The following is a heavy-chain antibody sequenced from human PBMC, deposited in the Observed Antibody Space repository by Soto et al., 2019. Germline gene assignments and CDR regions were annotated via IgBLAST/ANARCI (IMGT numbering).Heavy chain of an antibody. CDR1: GGTFSSYA. CDR2: IIPIFGTA. CDR3: ARDREAYYYDSSGYYFAY. D-gene: IGHD3-22*01. V-gene: IGHV1-69*01. J-gene: IGHJ4*02. Sequence: QVQLVQSGAEVKKPGSSVKVSCKASGGTFSSYAISWVRQAPGQGLEWMGGIIPIFGTANYAQKFQGRVTITADESTSTAYRELSSLRSEDTAVYYCARDREAYYYDSSGYYFAYWGQGALVTVS.